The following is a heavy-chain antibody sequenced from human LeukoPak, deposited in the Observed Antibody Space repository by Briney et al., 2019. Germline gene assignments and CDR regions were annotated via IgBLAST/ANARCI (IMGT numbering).Heavy chain of an antibody. CDR1: GVSIRSAGYS. Sequence: KSSETLSLTCAVSGVSIRSAGYSYYWIRQYSGKGLEWIGHIYYSGSPSYNPSLKSRVTISTDTSKNHFSLNLTSVTAADTAVYFCARDGATGVFETWGQGTLVAVSS. CDR3: ARDGATGVFET. J-gene: IGHJ5*02. D-gene: IGHD3-3*01. CDR2: IYYSGSP. V-gene: IGHV4-31*11.